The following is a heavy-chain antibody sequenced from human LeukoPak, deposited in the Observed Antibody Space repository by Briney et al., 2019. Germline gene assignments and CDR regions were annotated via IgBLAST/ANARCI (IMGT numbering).Heavy chain of an antibody. D-gene: IGHD2-2*01. J-gene: IGHJ4*02. CDR3: ARYQLPDY. V-gene: IGHV4-59*01. CDR2: IYYSGST. Sequence: PSETLSLTCTVSGASMTGYYWTWIRQPPGKGLEWIGYIYYSGSTSYNPSLKSRVTISLDTAKNQFSLKVTSVTAADTAVYYCARYQLPDYWGPGTLVTVSS. CDR1: GASMTGYY.